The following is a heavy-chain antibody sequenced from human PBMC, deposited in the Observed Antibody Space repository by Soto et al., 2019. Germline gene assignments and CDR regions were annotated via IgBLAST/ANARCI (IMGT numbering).Heavy chain of an antibody. Sequence: VSLRLPCAAAEGRCVDYAVNWVRQAPGKGLEWVSHISAIGSSMSYADSVMGRFTISRDNAKNSLYLQIDSLRDEDAAVYYCASDLDWSFDNWGQGTLVTVSS. CDR1: EGRCVDYA. CDR2: ISAIGSSM. J-gene: IGHJ4*02. D-gene: IGHD3-9*01. V-gene: IGHV3-48*02. CDR3: ASDLDWSFDN.